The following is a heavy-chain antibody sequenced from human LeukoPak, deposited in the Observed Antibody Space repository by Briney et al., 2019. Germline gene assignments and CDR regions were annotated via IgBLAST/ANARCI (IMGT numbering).Heavy chain of an antibody. CDR2: IKQDGSEK. CDR3: ARDVTDYYDSSGYDWFDP. Sequence: PGGSLRLSFAALEFTFSSYWMSWVRQAPGKGLEWVANIKQDGSEKYYVDSVKGRFTISRDNAKNSLYLQMNSLRAEDTAVYYCARDVTDYYDSSGYDWFDPWGQGTLVTVSS. CDR1: EFTFSSYW. J-gene: IGHJ5*02. D-gene: IGHD3-22*01. V-gene: IGHV3-7*01.